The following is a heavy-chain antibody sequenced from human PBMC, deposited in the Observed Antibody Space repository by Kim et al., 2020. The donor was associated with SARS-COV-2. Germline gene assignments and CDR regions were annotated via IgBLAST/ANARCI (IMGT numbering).Heavy chain of an antibody. J-gene: IGHJ4*03. Sequence: GGSLRLSCAASGFTLSHYWMNWVRQAPGKGLVWVARISFDGSSKNYADSVKGRITISRDNAENTLYLQINNLRADDTAVYYCARGMLREGFDCWGHGTPVTLSS. CDR2: ISFDGSSK. V-gene: IGHV3-74*01. CDR1: GFTLSHYW. D-gene: IGHD3-10*02. CDR3: ARGMLREGFDC.